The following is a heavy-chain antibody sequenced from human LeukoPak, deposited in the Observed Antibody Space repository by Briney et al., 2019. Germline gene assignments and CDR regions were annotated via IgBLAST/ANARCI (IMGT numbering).Heavy chain of an antibody. D-gene: IGHD3-10*01. Sequence: LRLSCAASGFTFSSYSMNWVRQAPGKGLEWIGYIYYSGSTYYNPSLKSRVTISVGTSKNQFSLKLSSVTAADTAVYYCARGFRLLWFGEYLDYWGQGTLVTVSS. V-gene: IGHV4-30-4*08. CDR1: GFTFSSYS. CDR2: IYYSGST. J-gene: IGHJ4*02. CDR3: ARGFRLLWFGEYLDY.